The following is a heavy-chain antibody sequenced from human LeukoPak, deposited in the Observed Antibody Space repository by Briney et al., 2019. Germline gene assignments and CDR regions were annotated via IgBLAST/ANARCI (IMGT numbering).Heavy chain of an antibody. CDR2: IIPIFGTA. J-gene: IGHJ3*02. CDR3: ARGAPYYYDSSAYINAFDI. CDR1: GGTFSSYA. Sequence: SVKVSCKASGGTFSSYAISWVRQAPGQGLEWMGGIIPIFGTANYAQKFQGRVTITADESTSTAYMELGSLRSEDTAVYYCARGAPYYYDSSAYINAFDIWGQGTMVTVS. D-gene: IGHD3-22*01. V-gene: IGHV1-69*13.